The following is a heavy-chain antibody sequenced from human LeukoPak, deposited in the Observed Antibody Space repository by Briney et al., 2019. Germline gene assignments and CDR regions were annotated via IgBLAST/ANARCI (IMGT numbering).Heavy chain of an antibody. CDR3: ARQINYYDSSGYRGPFDY. J-gene: IGHJ4*02. Sequence: ASVKVSCKASGYTFTSYYMHWVRQAPGQGLEWMGIINPSGGSTSYAQKFQGRVTITADKSTSTAYMELSSLRSEDTAVYYCARQINYYDSSGYRGPFDYWGQGTLVTVSS. CDR2: INPSGGST. V-gene: IGHV1-46*01. CDR1: GYTFTSYY. D-gene: IGHD3-22*01.